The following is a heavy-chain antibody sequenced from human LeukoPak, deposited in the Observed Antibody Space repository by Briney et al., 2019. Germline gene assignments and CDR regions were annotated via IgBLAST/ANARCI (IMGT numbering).Heavy chain of an antibody. J-gene: IGHJ4*02. CDR2: ISGSGGST. CDR1: GFTFSSYA. D-gene: IGHD3-22*01. V-gene: IGHV3-23*01. CDR3: AKRGDYYDSSGYPYYFDY. Sequence: GGSLSLSCAASGFTFSSYAMSWVRQAPGKGLEWVSAISGSGGSTYYADSVKGRFTISRDNSKNTLYLQMNSLRAEDTAVYYCAKRGDYYDSSGYPYYFDYWGQGTLATVSS.